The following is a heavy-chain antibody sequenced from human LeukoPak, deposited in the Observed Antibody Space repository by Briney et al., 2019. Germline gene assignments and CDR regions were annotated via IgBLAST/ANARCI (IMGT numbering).Heavy chain of an antibody. D-gene: IGHD2-2*01. CDR3: ATSGYCSSPSCSPPHTGFYFYMDV. Sequence: GGSLRLSCAASGFTFSSYAMSWVRQAPGKGLEWVSGISGTGDSTYNADPAKGRFTISRDNSKNTLYLQMNSLRAEDTAVYYCATSGYCSSPSCSPPHTGFYFYMDVWGKGTTVTVSS. CDR2: ISGTGDST. CDR1: GFTFSSYA. V-gene: IGHV3-23*01. J-gene: IGHJ6*03.